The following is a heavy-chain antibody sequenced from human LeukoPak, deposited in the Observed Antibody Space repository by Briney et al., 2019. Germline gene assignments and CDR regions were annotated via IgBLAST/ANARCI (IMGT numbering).Heavy chain of an antibody. CDR1: GGSFSGNY. CDR3: ARGGGYYYMDV. J-gene: IGHJ6*03. Sequence: SETLSLTCAVYGGSFSGNYWSWIRQPPGQGLEWIGEINHSGSTSYNPSLKSRVTISVDTSKNQVSLKLSSVNAADTAVYYCARGGGYYYMDVWGKGTTVTVSS. CDR2: INHSGST. D-gene: IGHD3-10*01. V-gene: IGHV4-34*01.